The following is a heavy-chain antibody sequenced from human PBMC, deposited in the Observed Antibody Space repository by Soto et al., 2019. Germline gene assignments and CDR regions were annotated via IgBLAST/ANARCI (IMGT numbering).Heavy chain of an antibody. V-gene: IGHV1-2*04. CDR3: ARWEVGYDFWSGRPNYYYYYGMDV. Sequence: ASVKVSCKASGYTFTGYYMHWVRQAPGQGLEWMGWINPNSGGTSYAQKFQGWVTMTRDTSISTAYMELSRLRSDDTAVYYCARWEVGYDFWSGRPNYYYYYGMDVWGQGTTVTV. D-gene: IGHD3-3*01. CDR1: GYTFTGYY. CDR2: INPNSGGT. J-gene: IGHJ6*02.